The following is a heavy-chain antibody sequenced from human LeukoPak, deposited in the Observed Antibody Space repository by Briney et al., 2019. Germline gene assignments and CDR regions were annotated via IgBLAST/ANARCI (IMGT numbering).Heavy chain of an antibody. CDR2: IYHSGST. CDR1: GGSISSGGYS. V-gene: IGHV4-30-2*01. CDR3: ASGGSSGWSGDFDY. D-gene: IGHD6-19*01. J-gene: IGHJ4*02. Sequence: SETLSPTCAVSGGSISSGGYSWSWIRQPPGKGLEWIGYIYHSGSTYYNPSLKSRVTISVDRSKNQFSLKLSSVTAADTAVYYCASGGSSGWSGDFDYWGQGTLVTVSS.